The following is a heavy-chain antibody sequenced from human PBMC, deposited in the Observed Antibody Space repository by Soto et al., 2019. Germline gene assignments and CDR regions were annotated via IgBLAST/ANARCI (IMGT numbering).Heavy chain of an antibody. V-gene: IGHV1-3*05. J-gene: IGHJ5*02. CDR2: INVGNGNT. CDR1: GYTYIRYS. D-gene: IGHD6-19*01. CDR3: ARDRWGSGSRWLDP. Sequence: QVQVVQSGAEEKKPGATGKVSCQASGYTYIRYSMHWVRQAPGQRLEWMGWINVGNGNTKYSQNFQGRVTINKDTSESTAYMELSSLTSEDTAVYYCARDRWGSGSRWLDPWGQGTLVTVSS.